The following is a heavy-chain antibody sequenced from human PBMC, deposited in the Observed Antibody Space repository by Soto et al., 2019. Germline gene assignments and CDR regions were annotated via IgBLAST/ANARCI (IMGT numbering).Heavy chain of an antibody. CDR3: ARTVGAAYYFDF. CDR1: GDSMTNYY. V-gene: IGHV4-4*07. D-gene: IGHD1-26*01. Sequence: QVQLQESGPGLVKPSETLSLTCNVSGDSMTNYYWSWIRQPAGKGLEWIGRIYTSGSTNYNPSLKSRVTMSIDTSNKHFSLNLKSVTDADTAVYYCARTVGAAYYFDFWGQGALVTVSS. CDR2: IYTSGST. J-gene: IGHJ4*02.